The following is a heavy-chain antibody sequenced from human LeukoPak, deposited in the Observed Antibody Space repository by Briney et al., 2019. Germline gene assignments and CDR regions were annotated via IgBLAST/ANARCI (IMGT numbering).Heavy chain of an antibody. Sequence: GTSVKVSCKASGFTFTSSAVQWVRQARGQRLEWIGWIVVGSGDTNYAQKSQGRVTMTRDTSTSTVYMELSSLRSEDTAVYYCARSVAAAGIGVDYWGQGTLVTVSS. V-gene: IGHV1-58*01. CDR2: IVVGSGDT. D-gene: IGHD6-13*01. CDR3: ARSVAAAGIGVDY. J-gene: IGHJ4*02. CDR1: GFTFTSSA.